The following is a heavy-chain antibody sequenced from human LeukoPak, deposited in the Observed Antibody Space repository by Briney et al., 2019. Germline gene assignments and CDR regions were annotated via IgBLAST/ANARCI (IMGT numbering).Heavy chain of an antibody. Sequence: PGGSLRLSCAASGFACGSYGMRWVRQVPGSGLGWVANINQDGGDKYYVDSVKGRFTISRDNAKNSLYLQMNSLRAEDTAVYYCAIIPRAAAGPSARSPFHYWGQGTLVTVSS. V-gene: IGHV3-7*01. D-gene: IGHD6-13*01. CDR2: INQDGGDK. CDR1: GFACGSYG. J-gene: IGHJ4*02. CDR3: AIIPRAAAGPSARSPFHY.